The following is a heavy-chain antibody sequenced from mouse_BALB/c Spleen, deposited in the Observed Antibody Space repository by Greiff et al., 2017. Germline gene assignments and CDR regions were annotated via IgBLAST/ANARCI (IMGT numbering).Heavy chain of an antibody. Sequence: VQLQQSGPGLVQPSQSLSITCTVSGFSLTSYGVHWVRQSPGKGLEWLGVIWSGGSTDYNSALKSRLSISKDNSKSQVFLKMNSLQTDDTARYYCARVYYDYAMDYWGQGTSVTVSS. CDR1: GFSLTSYG. CDR2: IWSGGST. CDR3: ARVYYDYAMDY. D-gene: IGHD2-4*01. J-gene: IGHJ4*01. V-gene: IGHV2-4-1*01.